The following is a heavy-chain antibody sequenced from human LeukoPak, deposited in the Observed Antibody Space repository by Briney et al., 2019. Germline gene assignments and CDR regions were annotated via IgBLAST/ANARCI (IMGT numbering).Heavy chain of an antibody. CDR2: IYYSGST. CDR3: ARAYPYYYDSSGGYFDY. CDR1: GGSISSGDYY. V-gene: IGHV4-30-4*01. J-gene: IGHJ4*02. Sequence: SETLSLTCTVSGGSISSGDYYRSWIRQPPGKGLEWIGYIYYSGSTYYNPSLKSRVTISVDTSKNQFSLKLSSVTAADTAVYYCARAYPYYYDSSGGYFDYWGQGTLVTVSS. D-gene: IGHD3-22*01.